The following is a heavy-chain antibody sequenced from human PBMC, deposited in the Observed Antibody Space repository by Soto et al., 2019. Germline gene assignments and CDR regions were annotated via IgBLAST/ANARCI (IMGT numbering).Heavy chain of an antibody. CDR2: IYYSGST. CDR1: GGSISSYY. J-gene: IGHJ3*02. V-gene: IGHV4-59*08. D-gene: IGHD4-17*01. CDR3: ARHFPIVGDYVAFDI. Sequence: SETLSLTCTVSGGSISSYYWSWIRQPPGKGLEWIGYIYYSGSTNYNPSLKSRVTISVDTSKNQFSLKLSSVTAADTSVYYCARHFPIVGDYVAFDIWGQGTMVTVSS.